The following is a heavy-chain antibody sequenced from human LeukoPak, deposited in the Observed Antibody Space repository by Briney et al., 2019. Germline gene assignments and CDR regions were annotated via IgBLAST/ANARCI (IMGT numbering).Heavy chain of an antibody. J-gene: IGHJ4*02. CDR2: ISGSGGST. CDR3: AKGPHYYDSSGYYPPRFDY. Sequence: GGSLRLSCAASGFTFSSYAMSWVRQAPGKGLEWVSAISGSGGSTYYADSVKGRFTISRDNSKNTLYLQMNSLRAEDTAVYYCAKGPHYYDSSGYYPPRFDYWGQGTLVTVSS. V-gene: IGHV3-23*01. CDR1: GFTFSSYA. D-gene: IGHD3-22*01.